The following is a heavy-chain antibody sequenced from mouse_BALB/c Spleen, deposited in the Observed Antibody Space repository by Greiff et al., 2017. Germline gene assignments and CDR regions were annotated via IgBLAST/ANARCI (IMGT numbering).Heavy chain of an antibody. CDR1: EYEFPSHD. V-gene: IGHV5-2*01. Sequence: EVKLMESGGGLVQPGESLKLSCESNEYEFPSHDMSWVRKTPEKRLELVAAINSEGGSTYYPDTMERRFIISRDNTKKTLYLQMSSLRSEDTALYYCARHERRGAWFAYWGQGTLVTVSA. J-gene: IGHJ3*01. CDR2: INSEGGST. CDR3: ARHERRGAWFAY.